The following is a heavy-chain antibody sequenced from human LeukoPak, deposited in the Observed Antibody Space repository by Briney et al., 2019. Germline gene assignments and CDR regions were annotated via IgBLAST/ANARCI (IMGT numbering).Heavy chain of an antibody. CDR1: GGSISSSSYY. CDR3: ARLDSYYYDSSGFDYMDV. Sequence: SEALSLTCTVSGGSISSSSYYWGWIRQPPGKGLAWIGSIYYSGSTYYNPSLKSRVTISVDTSKNQFSLKLSSVTAADTAVYYCARLDSYYYDSSGFDYMDVWGKGTTVTVSS. D-gene: IGHD3-22*01. CDR2: IYYSGST. V-gene: IGHV4-39*01. J-gene: IGHJ6*03.